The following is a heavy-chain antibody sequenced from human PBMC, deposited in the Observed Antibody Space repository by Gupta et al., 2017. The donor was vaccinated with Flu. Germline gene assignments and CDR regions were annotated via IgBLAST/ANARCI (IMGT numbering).Heavy chain of an antibody. J-gene: IGHJ6*03. V-gene: IGHV2-26*01. CDR2: IFSNDET. D-gene: IGHD3-3*01. CDR3: TRIIFSSDFWSGYSPRMDV. Sequence: GKAPEWLAHIFSNDETAYNPSLKGRLTISKDTSKSQVVLTVANMDPADTATYYCTRIIFSSDFWSGYSPRMDVWGKGTTVTVSS.